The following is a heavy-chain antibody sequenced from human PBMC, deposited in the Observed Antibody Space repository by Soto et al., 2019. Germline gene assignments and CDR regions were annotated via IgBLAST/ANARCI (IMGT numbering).Heavy chain of an antibody. Sequence: PGGSLRLSCAASGFTFRNYGMNWVRQAPRKGLEWVSYIGIGSSTKYYADSVKGRFTISRDNSRNTLFLQMNSLRAEDTAVYYCARDYYKYYDSSGYYRSPAYWGQGTLVTVSS. J-gene: IGHJ4*02. D-gene: IGHD3-22*01. CDR1: GFTFRNYG. V-gene: IGHV3-48*01. CDR2: IGIGSSTK. CDR3: ARDYYKYYDSSGYYRSPAY.